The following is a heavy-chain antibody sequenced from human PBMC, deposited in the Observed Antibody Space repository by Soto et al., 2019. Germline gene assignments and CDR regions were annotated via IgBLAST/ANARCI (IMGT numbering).Heavy chain of an antibody. Sequence: GGSLRLSCAASGFTFSNYWMHWVRQAPGQGLVGVSRLNTNGRITDYAYSVQVRFTISRDNSRNTLYLQINSLRVEDTAVYYSVRDFRRGGSXGGQGTPVT. CDR2: LNTNGRIT. CDR1: GFTFSNYW. J-gene: IGHJ4*02. V-gene: IGHV3-74*01. D-gene: IGHD6-19*01. CDR3: VRDFRRGGSX.